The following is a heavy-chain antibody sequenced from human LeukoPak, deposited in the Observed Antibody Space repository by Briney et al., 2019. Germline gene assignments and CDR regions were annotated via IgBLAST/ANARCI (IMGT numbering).Heavy chain of an antibody. Sequence: SETLSLTCTVSGGSISSYYWSWIRQPAGKGLEWIGRIYTSGSTNYNPSLKSRVTMSVDTSKNQFSLKLRSVTAADTAVYYCARVYYSRSYDYWYFDLWGRGTLVTVSS. D-gene: IGHD6-13*01. CDR3: ARVYYSRSYDYWYFDL. V-gene: IGHV4-4*07. CDR1: GGSISSYY. CDR2: IYTSGST. J-gene: IGHJ2*01.